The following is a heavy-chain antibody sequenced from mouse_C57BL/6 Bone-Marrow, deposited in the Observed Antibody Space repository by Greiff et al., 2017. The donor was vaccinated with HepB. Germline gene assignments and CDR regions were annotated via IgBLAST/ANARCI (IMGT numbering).Heavy chain of an antibody. V-gene: IGHV5-17*01. J-gene: IGHJ2*01. CDR3: ARAYYSNPDY. Sequence: EVHLVESGGGLVKPGGSLKLSCAASGFTFSDYGMHWVRQAPEKGLEWVAYISSGSSTIYYADTVKGRFTIARDNAKNTLFLQMTSLRSEDTAMYYCARAYYSNPDYWGQGTTLTVSS. CDR2: ISSGSSTI. D-gene: IGHD2-5*01. CDR1: GFTFSDYG.